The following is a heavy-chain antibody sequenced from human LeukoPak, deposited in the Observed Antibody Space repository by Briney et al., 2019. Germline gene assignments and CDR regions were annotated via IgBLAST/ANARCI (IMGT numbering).Heavy chain of an antibody. CDR1: GGSFSGYY. J-gene: IGHJ4*02. Sequence: SETLSLTCAVYGGSFSGYYWSWIRQPPGKGLEWIGEINHSGSTNYNPSLKSRVTISVGTSKNQFSLKLSSVTAADTAVYYCARGERYCSGGSCYSIRYYFDYWGQGTLVTVSS. D-gene: IGHD2-15*01. CDR3: ARGERYCSGGSCYSIRYYFDY. CDR2: INHSGST. V-gene: IGHV4-34*01.